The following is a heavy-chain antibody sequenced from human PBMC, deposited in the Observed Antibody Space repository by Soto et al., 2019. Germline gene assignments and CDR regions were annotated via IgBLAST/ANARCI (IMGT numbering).Heavy chain of an antibody. CDR3: ARSHVDTATHFDY. J-gene: IGHJ4*02. CDR2: IYYSGST. V-gene: IGHV4-59*01. D-gene: IGHD5-18*01. Sequence: SETLSLTCTVSGGSISSYYWSWIRQPPGKGLEWIGYIYYSGSTNYNPSLKSRVTISVDTSKNQFSLKLSSVTAADTAVYYCARSHVDTATHFDYWGQGTLVTVSS. CDR1: GGSISSYY.